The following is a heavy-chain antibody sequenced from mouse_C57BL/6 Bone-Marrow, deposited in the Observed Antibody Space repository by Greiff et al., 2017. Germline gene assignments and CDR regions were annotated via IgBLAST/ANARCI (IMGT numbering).Heavy chain of an antibody. J-gene: IGHJ2*01. CDR1: GYTFTDYN. Sequence: EVKLQESGPELVKPGASVKMSCKASGYTFTDYNMHWVKQSHGKSLEWIGYINPNNGGTSYNQKFKGKATLTVNTSSSTAYMELRSLKSEDSAVYYCARSWDDFDYWGQGTTLTVSS. CDR2: INPNNGGT. V-gene: IGHV1-22*01. CDR3: ARSWDDFDY. D-gene: IGHD4-1*01.